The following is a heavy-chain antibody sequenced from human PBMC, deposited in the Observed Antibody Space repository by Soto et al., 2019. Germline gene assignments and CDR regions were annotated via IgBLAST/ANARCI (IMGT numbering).Heavy chain of an antibody. CDR2: ISAYNGNT. V-gene: IGHV1-18*04. D-gene: IGHD2-15*01. CDR1: GYTFTSYG. CDR3: ARGPGYCSGGSCYLADYYYYGMDV. J-gene: IGHJ6*02. Sequence: ASVKVSCKASGYTFTSYGISWVRQAPGPGLEWMGWISAYNGNTNYAQKLQGRVTMTTDTSTSTAYMELRSLRSDDTAVYYCARGPGYCSGGSCYLADYYYYGMDVWGQGTTVTV.